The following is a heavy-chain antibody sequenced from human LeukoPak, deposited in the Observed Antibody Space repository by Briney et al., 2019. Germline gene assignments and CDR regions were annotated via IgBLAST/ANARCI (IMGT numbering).Heavy chain of an antibody. J-gene: IGHJ4*02. V-gene: IGHV4-59*08. Sequence: SETLSLTCTVSGGSISSYYWSWIRQPPGEGLEWIGTIYYSGSTYYNPSLGSGVTISLDTSKNKFSLKLTSVTAADTAVYYCARRSTKENGFDFWGQGTLVTVSS. CDR2: IYYSGST. D-gene: IGHD1-1*01. CDR1: GGSISSYY. CDR3: ARRSTKENGFDF.